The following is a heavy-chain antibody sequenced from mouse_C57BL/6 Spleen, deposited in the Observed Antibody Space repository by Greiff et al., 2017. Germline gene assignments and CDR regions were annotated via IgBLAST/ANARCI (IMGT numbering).Heavy chain of an antibody. CDR2: IDPSDSYT. V-gene: IGHV1-50*01. J-gene: IGHJ3*01. CDR3: ARLDEGFAY. Sequence: QVHVKQPGAELVKPGASVKLSCKASGYTFTSYWMQWVKQRPGQGLEWIGEIDPSDSYTNYNQKFKGKATLTVDTSSSTAYMQLSSLTSEDSAVYYCARLDEGFAYWGQGTLVTVSA. CDR1: GYTFTSYW.